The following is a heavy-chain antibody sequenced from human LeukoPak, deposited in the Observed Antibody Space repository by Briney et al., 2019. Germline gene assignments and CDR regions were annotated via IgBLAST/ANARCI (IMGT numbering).Heavy chain of an antibody. CDR3: AKELGYSSGWYEDY. CDR2: ISASGGST. Sequence: GGSLRLSCAASGFTFSSYAMSWVRQVPGKGLEWVSAISASGGSTYYADSVKGRFTISRDNSKNTLYLQMNSLRAEDTAVYYCAKELGYSSGWYEDYWGQGTLVTVSS. D-gene: IGHD6-19*01. V-gene: IGHV3-23*01. J-gene: IGHJ4*02. CDR1: GFTFSSYA.